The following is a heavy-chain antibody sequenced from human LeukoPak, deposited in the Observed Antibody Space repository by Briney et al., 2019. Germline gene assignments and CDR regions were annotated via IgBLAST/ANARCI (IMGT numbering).Heavy chain of an antibody. Sequence: GGSLRLSCAASGFTFSDYWMHWVRQAPGKGLVWVSHINADEDRAAYADSVKGRFTISRDNAKNSLYLQMNSLRAEDTAVYYCAREKSGSYWGQGTLVTVSS. CDR2: INADEDRA. D-gene: IGHD1-26*01. CDR1: GFTFSDYW. V-gene: IGHV3-74*01. CDR3: AREKSGSY. J-gene: IGHJ4*02.